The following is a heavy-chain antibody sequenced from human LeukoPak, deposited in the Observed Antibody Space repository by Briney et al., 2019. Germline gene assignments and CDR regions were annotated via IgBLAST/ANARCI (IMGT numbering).Heavy chain of an antibody. Sequence: PSETLSLTCTVSGGSISSSSYYWGWIRQPPGKGLEWIGSIYYSGSTYYNPSLKSRVTISVDTSKNQFSLKLSSVTAADTAVYYCARQKDIVVVPAAIAFDYWGQGTLVTVSS. D-gene: IGHD2-2*01. J-gene: IGHJ4*02. CDR2: IYYSGST. V-gene: IGHV4-39*01. CDR3: ARQKDIVVVPAAIAFDY. CDR1: GGSISSSSYY.